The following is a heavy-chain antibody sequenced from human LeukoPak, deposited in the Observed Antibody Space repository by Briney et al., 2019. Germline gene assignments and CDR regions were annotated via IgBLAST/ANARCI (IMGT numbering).Heavy chain of an antibody. D-gene: IGHD6-19*01. Sequence: GGSLRLSCAASGFTFSSYAMHWVRQAPGRGLGWVAVISYDGSNKNYADSVRGRFTISRDTSKNTLYLQMNSLRPDDTAVYYCARETEGWFFDYWGQGTLVTVSS. CDR3: ARETEGWFFDY. CDR2: ISYDGSNK. V-gene: IGHV3-30*04. J-gene: IGHJ4*02. CDR1: GFTFSSYA.